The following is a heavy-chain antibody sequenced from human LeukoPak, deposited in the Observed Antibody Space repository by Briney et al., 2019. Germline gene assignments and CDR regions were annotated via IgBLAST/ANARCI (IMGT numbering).Heavy chain of an antibody. J-gene: IGHJ6*02. D-gene: IGHD6-13*01. Sequence: PGGSLRLSCAASGFTFSGYSMNWVRQSQGKGLEWVSYISSSSVTIYYADSVKGRFTISRDNAKNSLYLQMNSLRDEDTAVYYCARDRGSSSLHGMDVWGQGTTVTVSS. V-gene: IGHV3-48*02. CDR3: ARDRGSSSLHGMDV. CDR2: ISSSSVTI. CDR1: GFTFSGYS.